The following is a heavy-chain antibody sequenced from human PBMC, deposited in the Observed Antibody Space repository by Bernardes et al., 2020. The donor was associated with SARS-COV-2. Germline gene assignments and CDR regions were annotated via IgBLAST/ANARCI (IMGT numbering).Heavy chain of an antibody. CDR3: ARMISSVVAFDI. J-gene: IGHJ3*02. Sequence: SGPTLLKPTQTLTLTCPFSGFSLSPSGMCVSWIRQPPGKALEWLARIDWDDDKYYSTSLKTRLTISKDTSKNQVVLTMTNMDPVDTATYYCARMISSVVAFDIWGQGTMVTVSS. V-gene: IGHV2-70*11. CDR2: IDWDDDK. CDR1: GFSLSPSGMC. D-gene: IGHD6-25*01.